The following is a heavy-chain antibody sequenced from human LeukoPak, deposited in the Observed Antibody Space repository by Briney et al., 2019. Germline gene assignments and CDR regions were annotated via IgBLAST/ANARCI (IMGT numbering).Heavy chain of an antibody. CDR1: GGSVSSGSYY. CDR2: IYYSGST. Sequence: PSETLSLTCTVSGGSVSSGSYYRSWIRQPPGKGLEWIGYIYYSGSTNYNPSLKSRVTISVDTSKNQFSLKLSSVTAADTAVYYCAAVDTAMVVYYFDYWGQGTLVTVSS. V-gene: IGHV4-61*01. D-gene: IGHD5-18*01. J-gene: IGHJ4*02. CDR3: AAVDTAMVVYYFDY.